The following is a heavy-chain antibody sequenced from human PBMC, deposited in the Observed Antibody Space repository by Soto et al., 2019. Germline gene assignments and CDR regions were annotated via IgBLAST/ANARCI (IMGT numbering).Heavy chain of an antibody. Sequence: QLKLQESGPGLVKPSETLSLTCPVSGGSIGSYYWGGIRQPPGKGLEWIGYIYYSGSTNYNPSLKSRVTISVDTSKNQFSLKLSSVTAADTAVYYCARGTGYSSGWETGFDYWGQGTLVTVSS. CDR2: IYYSGST. CDR1: GGSIGSYY. V-gene: IGHV4-59*01. J-gene: IGHJ4*02. CDR3: ARGTGYSSGWETGFDY. D-gene: IGHD6-19*01.